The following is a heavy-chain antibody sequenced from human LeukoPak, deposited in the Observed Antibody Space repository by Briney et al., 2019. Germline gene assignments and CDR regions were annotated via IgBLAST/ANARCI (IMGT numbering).Heavy chain of an antibody. CDR3: AKNGIAVAGMIDY. Sequence: GGSLRLSCTASGFTFSNYAMNWVRQAPGKGLEWVSAISGSGSSTYYADSVKGRFTISRDNSKNTLYLQMNSLRAEDTAVYYCAKNGIAVAGMIDYWGQGTLVTVSS. D-gene: IGHD6-19*01. CDR2: ISGSGSST. J-gene: IGHJ4*02. CDR1: GFTFSNYA. V-gene: IGHV3-23*01.